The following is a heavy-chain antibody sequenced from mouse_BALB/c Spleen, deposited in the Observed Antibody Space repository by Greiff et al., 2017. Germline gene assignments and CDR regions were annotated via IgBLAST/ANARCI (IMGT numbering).Heavy chain of an antibody. Sequence: EVMLVESGPSLVKPSQTLSLTCSVTGDSITSGYWNWIRKFPGNKLEYMGYISYSGSTYYNPSLKSRISITRDTSKNQYYLQLNSVTTEDTATYYCARHYDYEGYFDYWGQGTTLTVSS. D-gene: IGHD2-4*01. CDR2: ISYSGST. J-gene: IGHJ2*01. CDR3: ARHYDYEGYFDY. CDR1: GDSITSGY. V-gene: IGHV3-8*02.